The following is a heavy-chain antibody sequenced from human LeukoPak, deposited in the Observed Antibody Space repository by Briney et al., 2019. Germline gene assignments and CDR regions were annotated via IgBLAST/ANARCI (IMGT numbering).Heavy chain of an antibody. Sequence: SVKVSCKASGGTFSSYAISWVRQAPGQGLEWMGRIIPIFGTANYAQKFQGRVTMTRNTSISTAYMELSSLRSEDTAVYYCARGPNTMVRGGRPGYWGQGTLVTVSS. J-gene: IGHJ4*02. D-gene: IGHD3-10*01. CDR2: IIPIFGTA. V-gene: IGHV1-69*05. CDR1: GGTFSSYA. CDR3: ARGPNTMVRGGRPGY.